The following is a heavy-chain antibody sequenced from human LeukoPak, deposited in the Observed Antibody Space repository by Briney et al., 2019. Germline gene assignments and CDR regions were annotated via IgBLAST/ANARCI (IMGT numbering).Heavy chain of an antibody. CDR3: ARGLLDYFGY. CDR1: GITVSSNY. J-gene: IGHJ4*02. D-gene: IGHD1-26*01. Sequence: PGGSLRLSCAASGITVSSNYMSWVRQAPGKGLEWVSVIYSGGSTYYADSVKGRFTISRDNSKNTLYLQMNSLRAEDAAVYYCARGLLDYFGYWGQGTLVTVSS. CDR2: IYSGGST. V-gene: IGHV3-66*01.